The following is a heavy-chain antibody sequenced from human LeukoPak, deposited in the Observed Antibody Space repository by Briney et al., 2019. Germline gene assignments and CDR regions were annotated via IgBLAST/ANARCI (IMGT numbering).Heavy chain of an antibody. D-gene: IGHD2/OR15-2a*01. CDR3: AKDLSPGHY. J-gene: IGHJ4*02. Sequence: GWSLRLSCAASGFTFSSYGMSWVRQAPGKGLEWVSAISGSGGNTYYADSVKGRFTISRDNSKNTLYLQMNSLRAEDTAVYYCAKDLSPGHYWGQGTLVTVSS. V-gene: IGHV3-23*01. CDR1: GFTFSSYG. CDR2: ISGSGGNT.